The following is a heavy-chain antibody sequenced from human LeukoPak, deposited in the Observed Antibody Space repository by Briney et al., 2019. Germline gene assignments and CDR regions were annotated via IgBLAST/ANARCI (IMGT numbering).Heavy chain of an antibody. D-gene: IGHD3-22*01. Sequence: PGGSLRLSCVASGFTFSDYYMSWIRQAPGKGLEWVSYISSSGSTIYYADSVKGRFTISRDNAKNSLYLQMNSLRAEDTAVYYCARGTTYYYDNNAFDIWGQGTMVTVSS. V-gene: IGHV3-11*01. CDR3: ARGTTYYYDNNAFDI. J-gene: IGHJ3*02. CDR1: GFTFSDYY. CDR2: ISSSGSTI.